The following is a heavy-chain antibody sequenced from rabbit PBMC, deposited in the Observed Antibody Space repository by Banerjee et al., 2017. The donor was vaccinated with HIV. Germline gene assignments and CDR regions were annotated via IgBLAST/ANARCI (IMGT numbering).Heavy chain of an antibody. Sequence: EESGGDLVKPEGSLTLTCTASGFSFSSRHWICWVRQAPGKGLEWIGCIYTDTGSTWYATWAKGRFTISKTSSTTVTLQMTSLTAADTATYFCARGIDSPYFISWLDLWGPGTLVTVS. CDR2: IYTDTGST. CDR1: GFSFSSRHW. CDR3: ARGIDSPYFISWLDL. D-gene: IGHD3-3*01. V-gene: IGHV1S45*01. J-gene: IGHJ6*01.